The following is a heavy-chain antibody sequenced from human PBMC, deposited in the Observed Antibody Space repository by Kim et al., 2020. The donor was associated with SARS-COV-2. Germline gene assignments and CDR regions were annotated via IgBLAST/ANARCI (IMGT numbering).Heavy chain of an antibody. J-gene: IGHJ4*02. CDR2: IIPIFGTA. CDR1: GGTFSSYA. Sequence: SVKVSCKASGGTFSSYAISWVRQAPGQGLEWMGGIIPIFGTANYAQKFQGRVTITADESTSTAYMELSSLRYEDTAVYYCATVPAANAFSVDYWGQGTLVTVSS. CDR3: ATVPAANAFSVDY. V-gene: IGHV1-69*13. D-gene: IGHD2-2*01.